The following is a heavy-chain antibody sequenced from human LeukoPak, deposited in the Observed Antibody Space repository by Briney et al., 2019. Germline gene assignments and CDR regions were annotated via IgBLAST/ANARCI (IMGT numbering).Heavy chain of an antibody. D-gene: IGHD5-24*01. CDR2: IYSGGST. V-gene: IGHV3-53*01. J-gene: IGHJ4*02. CDR3: ARGDDYAGS. Sequence: GGSLRLSCAASGFTFSSYAMSWVRQAPGKGLEWVSLIYSGGSTYYAASVKGRFTISRDSSKNTLFLQMNSLRAEDTAMYYRARGDDYAGSWGQGTRVTVSS. CDR1: GFTFSSYA.